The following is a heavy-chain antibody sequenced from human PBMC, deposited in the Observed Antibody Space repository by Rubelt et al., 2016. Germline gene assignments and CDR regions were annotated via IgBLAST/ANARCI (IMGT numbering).Heavy chain of an antibody. Sequence: EVQLVESGGGLIQPGGSLRLSCAASGFTVSSNYMSWVRQAPGKGLEWVSVMCGSTSSTYYADSVKGRFTISRDNSKNTLYLQMNSLRAEDTAVYYCAKAASCSSTSCQYFDYWGQGTLVTVSS. CDR3: AKAASCSSTSCQYFDY. CDR1: GFTVSSNY. D-gene: IGHD2-2*01. V-gene: IGHV3-53*01. CDR2: MCGSTSST. J-gene: IGHJ4*02.